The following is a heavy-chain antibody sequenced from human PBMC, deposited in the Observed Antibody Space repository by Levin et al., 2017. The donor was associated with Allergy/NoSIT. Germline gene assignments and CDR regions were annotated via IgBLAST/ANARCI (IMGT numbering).Heavy chain of an antibody. D-gene: IGHD5-18*01. CDR1: GFNFSDYY. V-gene: IGHV3-11*01. Sequence: HGESLKISCAASGFNFSDYYMNWVRQAPGKGLEWVSLISSTGSVIFHADSVTGRFTISRDNANNVLYLQMNSLRPEDTAVYYCAREEMGIRLWFNGLDVWGQGTTVTVSS. CDR2: ISSTGSVI. CDR3: AREEMGIRLWFNGLDV. J-gene: IGHJ6*02.